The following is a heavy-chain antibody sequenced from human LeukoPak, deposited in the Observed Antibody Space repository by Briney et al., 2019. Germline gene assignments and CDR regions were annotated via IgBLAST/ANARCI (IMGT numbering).Heavy chain of an antibody. D-gene: IGHD3-10*01. CDR1: GFTFSSYW. CDR3: AKGSYYGSGSYYSLDDY. CDR2: ISYDGSNK. Sequence: PGGSLRLSCAASGFTFSSYWMSWVRQAPGKGLEWVAVISYDGSNKYYADSVKGRFTISRDNSKNTLYLQMNSLRAEDTAVYYCAKGSYYGSGSYYSLDDYWGQGTLVTVSS. V-gene: IGHV3-30*18. J-gene: IGHJ4*02.